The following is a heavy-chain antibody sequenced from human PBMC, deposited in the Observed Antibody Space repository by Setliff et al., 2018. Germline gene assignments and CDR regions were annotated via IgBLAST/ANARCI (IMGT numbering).Heavy chain of an antibody. D-gene: IGHD6-25*01. J-gene: IGHJ4*02. Sequence: PSETLSLTCAVYGESFSGHYWSWIRQPPGKGLEWIGEINHSGSTNYNPSLKSRVTISVDTSKNQFSLKLSSVAAADTAVYFCARSVAAAATALWGQGTAVTVSS. CDR1: GESFSGHY. CDR3: ARSVAAAATAL. CDR2: INHSGST. V-gene: IGHV4-34*01.